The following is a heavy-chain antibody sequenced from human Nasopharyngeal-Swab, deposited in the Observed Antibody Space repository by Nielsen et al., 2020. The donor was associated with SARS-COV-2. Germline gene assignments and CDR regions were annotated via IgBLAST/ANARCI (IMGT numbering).Heavy chain of an antibody. D-gene: IGHD6-13*01. Sequence: GGSLRLSCAASGFTFSSYSMNWVRQAPGKGLECVSDISSSSSTIYYADSVKGRFTISRDNAQKSLYLQMNSLRDEDTAVYYCARSSMAADIVYYFDYWGQGALVTVSS. CDR2: ISSSSSTI. V-gene: IGHV3-48*02. CDR1: GFTFSSYS. J-gene: IGHJ4*02. CDR3: ARSSMAADIVYYFDY.